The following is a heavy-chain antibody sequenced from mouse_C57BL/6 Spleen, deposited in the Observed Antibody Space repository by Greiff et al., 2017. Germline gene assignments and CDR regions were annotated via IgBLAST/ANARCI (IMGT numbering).Heavy chain of an antibody. Sequence: QVQLQQSGPELVRPGASVKISCKAPGYTFTSHWMQWVRQRPGQGLEWIGVIFPGSGSTYYNEKFKGKATLTVDTSSSTAYMQLSSLTSEDSAVDFCARSLITTVVATGGFDYWGQGTTLTVSS. CDR3: ARSLITTVVATGGFDY. D-gene: IGHD1-1*01. CDR2: IFPGSGST. J-gene: IGHJ2*01. V-gene: IGHV1-56*01. CDR1: GYTFTSHW.